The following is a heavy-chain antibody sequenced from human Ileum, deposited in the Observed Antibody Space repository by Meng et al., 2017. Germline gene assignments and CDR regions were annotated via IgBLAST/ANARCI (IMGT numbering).Heavy chain of an antibody. CDR1: GFTFNRYA. J-gene: IGHJ3*02. Sequence: ESLKISCPASGFTFNRYAMGWVRQAPGKGPEWDSAIRGNGDSQYYRDPVRGRFTISRDNSNRMLYLQMNSLRAEDTAVYFCARRAGGAPGLGHGFDIWGQGTMVTVSS. V-gene: IGHV3-23*01. D-gene: IGHD3-16*01. CDR3: ARRAGGAPGLGHGFDI. CDR2: IRGNGDSQ.